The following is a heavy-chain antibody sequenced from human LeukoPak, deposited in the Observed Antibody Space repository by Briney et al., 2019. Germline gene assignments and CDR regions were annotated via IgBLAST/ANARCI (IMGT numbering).Heavy chain of an antibody. Sequence: SVKVSCKXSGGTFSSYTISRVRQSPGQGLEWMGRIIPIFSTANYSKKFRARVTITTDEFTSTAYMELSSLRSEDTAVYDCASPECSGGSCYTEPNFDYWGQGTLVTVSS. V-gene: IGHV1-69*05. CDR1: GGTFSSYT. D-gene: IGHD2-15*01. J-gene: IGHJ4*02. CDR2: IIPIFSTA. CDR3: ASPECSGGSCYTEPNFDY.